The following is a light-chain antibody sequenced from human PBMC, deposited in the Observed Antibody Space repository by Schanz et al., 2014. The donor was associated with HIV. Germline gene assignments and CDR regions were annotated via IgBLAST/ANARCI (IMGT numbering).Light chain of an antibody. J-gene: IGLJ3*02. Sequence: QSVLTQPPSVSAAPGQKVTISCSGSSSNIGNNYVSWYQQLQGTAPKLLISRNNQRPSGVPDRFSGSKSGSSASLTISGLQAEDEADYYCCSFGGTSPFGGGTKLTVL. CDR1: SSNIGNNY. CDR2: RNN. V-gene: IGLV1-51*02. CDR3: CSFGGTSP.